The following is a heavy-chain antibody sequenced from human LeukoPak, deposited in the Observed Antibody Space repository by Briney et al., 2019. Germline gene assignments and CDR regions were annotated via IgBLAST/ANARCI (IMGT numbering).Heavy chain of an antibody. J-gene: IGHJ4*02. V-gene: IGHV4-39*01. CDR1: GGSISSSSYY. CDR2: IYYSGST. CDR3: ARHEDKSIAARPPDY. Sequence: PSETLSLTCTVSGGSISSSSYYWGWIRQPPGKGLEWIGSIYYSGSTYYNPSLRVRVTISVDTSNNQFSLKLSSVTAADTAVYYCARHEDKSIAARPPDYWGQGTLVTVSS. D-gene: IGHD6-6*01.